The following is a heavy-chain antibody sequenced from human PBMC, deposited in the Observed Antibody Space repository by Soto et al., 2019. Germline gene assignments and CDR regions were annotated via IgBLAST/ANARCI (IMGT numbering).Heavy chain of an antibody. Sequence: SVTMSLTCGVDGGSFSYFYLTWIHKPPGKGLEWIGEINHSGSTNYNPSLKSRVAISVDTSKNQFSLNLTSVTAADTAVYYCGPRGAVADPRGYWGQGTLVTVSS. CDR3: GPRGAVADPRGY. D-gene: IGHD6-19*01. CDR1: GGSFSYFY. V-gene: IGHV4-34*01. CDR2: INHSGST. J-gene: IGHJ4*02.